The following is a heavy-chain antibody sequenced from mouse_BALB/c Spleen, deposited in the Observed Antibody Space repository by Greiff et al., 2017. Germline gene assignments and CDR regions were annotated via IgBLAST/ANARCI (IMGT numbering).Heavy chain of an antibody. V-gene: IGHV14-4*02. D-gene: IGHD2-10*01. J-gene: IGHJ1*01. Sequence: EVKLMESGAELVRSGASVKLSCTASGFNIKDYYMHWVKQRPEQGLEWIGWIDPENGDTEYAPKFQGKATMTADTSSNTAYLQLSSLTSEDTAVYYCARPPTPYFDVWGAGTTVTVSS. CDR1: GFNIKDYY. CDR2: IDPENGDT. CDR3: ARPPTPYFDV.